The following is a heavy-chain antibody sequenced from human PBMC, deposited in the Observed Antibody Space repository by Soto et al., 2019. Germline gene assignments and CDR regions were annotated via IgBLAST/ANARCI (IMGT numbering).Heavy chain of an antibody. V-gene: IGHV1-69*02. J-gene: IGHJ4*02. Sequence: QVQLVQSGAEVKKPGSSVKVSCKASGGTFSSYTISWVRQAPGQGLEWMGRIIPILGIANYAQEFQGRVTITADKSTSTAYMELSSLRSEDTAVYYCATRIAAAGTVDYWGQGTLVTVSS. CDR3: ATRIAAAGTVDY. CDR2: IIPILGIA. D-gene: IGHD6-13*01. CDR1: GGTFSSYT.